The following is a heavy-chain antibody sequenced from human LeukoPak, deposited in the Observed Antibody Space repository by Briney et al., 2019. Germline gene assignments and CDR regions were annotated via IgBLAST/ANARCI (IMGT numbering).Heavy chain of an antibody. CDR1: GFTFDDYG. V-gene: IGHV3-33*06. J-gene: IGHJ4*02. CDR2: IWCDGSNK. Sequence: GGSLRLSCAASGFTFDDYGMSWVRQAPGKGLEWVAVIWCDGSNKYYADSVKGRFTISRDNSKNTLYLQMNSLRAEDTAVYYCAKALSYDSSGYLDYWGQGTLVTVSS. CDR3: AKALSYDSSGYLDY. D-gene: IGHD3-22*01.